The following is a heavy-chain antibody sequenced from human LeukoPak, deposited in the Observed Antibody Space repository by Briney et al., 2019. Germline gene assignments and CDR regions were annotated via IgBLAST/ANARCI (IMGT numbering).Heavy chain of an antibody. CDR3: LRSSYSSGWFGDY. Sequence: GGSLRLSCAASGVSFSDHYVDWVRQAPGKGLEWVGRIRNKANRNTTEYAASVTGRFTNARDKSKNSVYLQMNSLKTEDTAVYYCLRSSYSSGWFGDYWGQGILVTVSS. J-gene: IGHJ4*02. CDR2: IRNKANRNTT. CDR1: GVSFSDHY. D-gene: IGHD6-19*01. V-gene: IGHV3-72*01.